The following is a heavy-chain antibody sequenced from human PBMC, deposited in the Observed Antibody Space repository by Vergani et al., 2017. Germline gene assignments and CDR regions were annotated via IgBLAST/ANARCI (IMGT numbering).Heavy chain of an antibody. CDR2: MYYSGST. J-gene: IGHJ6*02. Sequence: QLLLQESGPGVVKPSETLSLICNVSGGSVSGSGYYWGWVRQSPGKGLEWIGTMYYSGSTYYNPSLESRVTMSVDTSKSQFSLKLRSVTAADTAVYFCARVMYRDEASTGYRLEGMDIWGQGTTVTISS. D-gene: IGHD3-9*01. CDR1: GGSVSGSGYY. V-gene: IGHV4-39*07. CDR3: ARVMYRDEASTGYRLEGMDI.